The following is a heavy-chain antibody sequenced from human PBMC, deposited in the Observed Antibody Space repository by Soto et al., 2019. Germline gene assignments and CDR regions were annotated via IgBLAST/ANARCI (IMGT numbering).Heavy chain of an antibody. CDR2: ISTYNGNT. Sequence: ASVKVGCKACGYSFYTYDISWVRQAPGQGLEWMGRISTYNGNTNYPQSLQGRLTTTTDTSTTTAYMELRSLRSDDTAVYYCARDPYHVLMVNAPNLYGMDVWGQGTTVTVSS. CDR3: ARDPYHVLMVNAPNLYGMDV. D-gene: IGHD2-8*01. CDR1: GYSFYTYD. J-gene: IGHJ6*02. V-gene: IGHV1-18*01.